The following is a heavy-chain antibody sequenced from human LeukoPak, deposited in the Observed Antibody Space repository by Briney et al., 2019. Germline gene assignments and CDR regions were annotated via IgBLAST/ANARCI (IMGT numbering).Heavy chain of an antibody. V-gene: IGHV5-51*01. J-gene: IGHJ3*02. Sequence: GESLKISCKGSGYSFTSYWIGWVRQMPGKGLEWMGIIYPGDSDTRYSPSFQGQVTISADKSISTAYLQWSSLKASDTAMYYCATTILTGYRKGDAFDIWGQGTMVTVSS. CDR2: IYPGDSDT. D-gene: IGHD3-9*01. CDR3: ATTILTGYRKGDAFDI. CDR1: GYSFTSYW.